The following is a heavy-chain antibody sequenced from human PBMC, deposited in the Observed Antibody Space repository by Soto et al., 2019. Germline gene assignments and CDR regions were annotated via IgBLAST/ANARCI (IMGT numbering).Heavy chain of an antibody. V-gene: IGHV5-51*01. Sequence: PGESLKISCEAFGYSFPSFWIAWVRQMPGKGLEFIGIIYPDDSDTRYSPSFEGQVTISVDESINTAYLQWSNLKASDTAMYYCARHSWNSPDYWGQGTLVTVSS. CDR2: IYPDDSDT. J-gene: IGHJ4*02. CDR3: ARHSWNSPDY. D-gene: IGHD1-7*01. CDR1: GYSFPSFW.